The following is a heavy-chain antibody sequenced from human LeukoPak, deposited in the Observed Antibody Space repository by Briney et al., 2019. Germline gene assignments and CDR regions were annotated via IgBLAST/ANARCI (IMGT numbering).Heavy chain of an antibody. CDR3: ARAHNWKYGSFDF. CDR1: GFTFSSYS. Sequence: GGSLRLSCVASGFTFSSYSMNWVRQAPGKGLEWVSCISSSSSYIYYADSVKGRFTISRDNAKNSLYLQMNSLRAKDTAVYYCARAHNWKYGSFDFWGQGTLVTVSS. J-gene: IGHJ4*02. CDR2: ISSSSSYI. D-gene: IGHD1-7*01. V-gene: IGHV3-21*01.